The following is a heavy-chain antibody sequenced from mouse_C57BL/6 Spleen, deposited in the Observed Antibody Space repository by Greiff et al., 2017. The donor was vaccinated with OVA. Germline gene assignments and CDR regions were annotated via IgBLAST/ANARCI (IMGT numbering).Heavy chain of an antibody. J-gene: IGHJ2*01. CDR2: IDPSDSYT. CDR3: ARHYSNYGSYFDY. Sequence: VQLQQPGAELVMPGASVKLSCKASGYTFTSYWMHWVKQRPGQGLEWIGEIDPSDSYTNYNQKFKGKSTLTVDKSSSTAYMQLSSLTSEDSAVYYCARHYSNYGSYFDYWGQGTTLTVSS. D-gene: IGHD2-5*01. CDR1: GYTFTSYW. V-gene: IGHV1-69*01.